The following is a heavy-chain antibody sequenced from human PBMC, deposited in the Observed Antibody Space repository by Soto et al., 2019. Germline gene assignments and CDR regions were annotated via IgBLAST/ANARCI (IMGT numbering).Heavy chain of an antibody. J-gene: IGHJ4*02. CDR3: AKDPSDDYYDSSGQFDY. D-gene: IGHD3-22*01. CDR2: ISWNSGSI. Sequence: EVPLVESGGGLVQPGRSLRLSCAASGFTFDDYAMHWVRQAPGKGLEWVSGISWNSGSIGYADSVKGRFTISRDNAKNSLYLQMNSLRAEDTALYYCAKDPSDDYYDSSGQFDYWGQGTLVTVSS. CDR1: GFTFDDYA. V-gene: IGHV3-9*01.